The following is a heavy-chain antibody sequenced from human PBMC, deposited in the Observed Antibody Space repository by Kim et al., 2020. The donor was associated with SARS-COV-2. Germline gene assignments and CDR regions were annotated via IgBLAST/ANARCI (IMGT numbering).Heavy chain of an antibody. CDR2: INPNSGGT. CDR3: ARSRRSSTSCYVDY. V-gene: IGHV1-2*02. CDR1: GYTFTGYY. J-gene: IGHJ4*02. D-gene: IGHD2-2*01. Sequence: ASVKVSCKASGYTFTGYYMHWVRQAPGQGLEWMGWINPNSGGTNYAQKFQGRVTMTRDTSISTAYMELSRLRSDDTAVYYCARSRRSSTSCYVDYWGQGTLVTVSS.